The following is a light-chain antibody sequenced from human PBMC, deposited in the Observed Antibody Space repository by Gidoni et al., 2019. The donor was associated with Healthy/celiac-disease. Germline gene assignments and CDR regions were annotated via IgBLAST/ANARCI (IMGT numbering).Light chain of an antibody. CDR2: DAS. V-gene: IGKV1-33*01. CDR1: QDISNY. CDR3: QQYDNLPYT. J-gene: IGKJ2*01. Sequence: DIQMTQSPSSLSASVGDRVTITCQASQDISNYFNWYQQKPGKAPKLLIYDASNLETGVPSMFSGRGSGTDFTFTISSLQPEDIATYYCQQYDNLPYTFGQGTKLEIK.